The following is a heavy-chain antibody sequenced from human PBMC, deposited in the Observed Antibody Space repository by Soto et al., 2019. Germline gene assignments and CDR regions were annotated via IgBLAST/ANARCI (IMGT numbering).Heavy chain of an antibody. CDR1: GFTFSDYY. J-gene: IGHJ3*02. D-gene: IGHD2-15*01. V-gene: IGHV3-11*01. CDR2: ISSSGSTI. Sequence: GGSLRLSCAASGFTFSDYYMSWIRQAPGKGLEWVSYISSSGSTIYYADSVKGRFTISRDNARNSLYLQMNSLRAEDTAVYYCARGPDAGYCSGGSCYSDLFQAFAIWGQGTMVTVSS. CDR3: ARGPDAGYCSGGSCYSDLFQAFAI.